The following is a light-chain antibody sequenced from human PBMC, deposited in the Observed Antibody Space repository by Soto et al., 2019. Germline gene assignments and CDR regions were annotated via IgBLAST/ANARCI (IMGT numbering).Light chain of an antibody. V-gene: IGKV4-1*01. Sequence: DIVMTQSPDSLAVSLGERATINCKSSQSVLYSSNNNNHLVWYQQKPGQPPKLLIYWASTRESGVPDRFMGSGSGTDFTLTISSLQAGDVAVYYCQQHYSDPLIFGGGTKVEIK. CDR3: QQHYSDPLI. CDR2: WAS. CDR1: QSVLYSSNNNNH. J-gene: IGKJ4*01.